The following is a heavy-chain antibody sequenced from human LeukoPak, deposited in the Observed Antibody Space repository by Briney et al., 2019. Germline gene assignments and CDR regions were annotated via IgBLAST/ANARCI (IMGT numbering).Heavy chain of an antibody. CDR3: ARDRQCSGGSCRNDY. D-gene: IGHD2-15*01. CDR1: GYTFTSYG. CDR2: ISAYNGNT. Sequence: GATVKVSCKASGYTFTSYGISWVRQAPGQGLEWMGWISAYNGNTNYAQKLQGRVTMTTDTSTSTAYMELRSRRSDDTAVYYGARDRQCSGGSCRNDYWGQGTLVTVSS. V-gene: IGHV1-18*01. J-gene: IGHJ4*02.